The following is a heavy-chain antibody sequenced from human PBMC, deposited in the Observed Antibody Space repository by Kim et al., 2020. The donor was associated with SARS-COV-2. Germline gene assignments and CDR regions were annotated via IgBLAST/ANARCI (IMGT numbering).Heavy chain of an antibody. J-gene: IGHJ1*01. V-gene: IGHV3-48*02. CDR3: GIAALKSKYFQH. Sequence: YYADSVKGRFTISRDNAKNSLYLQMNSLRDEDTAVYYCGIAALKSKYFQHWGQGTLVTVSS.